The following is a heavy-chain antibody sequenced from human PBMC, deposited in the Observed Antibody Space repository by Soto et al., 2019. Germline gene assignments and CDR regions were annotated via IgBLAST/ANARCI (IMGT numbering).Heavy chain of an antibody. Sequence: QVQLQESGPGLVKPSQTLSLTCTVSGGSISSGGYYWSWIRQHPGKGLEWIGYIYYSGSTYYNPSLKSRVTISVDTSKNQFSLKLSSVTAADTAVYYCARDAGGSGSYGDLTRGLFDPWGQGTLVTVSS. V-gene: IGHV4-31*03. CDR2: IYYSGST. CDR3: ARDAGGSGSYGDLTRGLFDP. CDR1: GGSISSGGYY. J-gene: IGHJ5*02. D-gene: IGHD3-10*01.